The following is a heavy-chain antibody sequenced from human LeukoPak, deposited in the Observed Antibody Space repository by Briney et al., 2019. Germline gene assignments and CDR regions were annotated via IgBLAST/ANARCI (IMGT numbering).Heavy chain of an antibody. CDR2: ISGSGGST. Sequence: PGGSLRLSCAASGFTFSSYAMSWVRQAPGKGLEWVSAISGSGGSTYYADSVKGRFTISRDNSKNTLHLQMNSLRAEDTAVYYCAKESVRYSSSGEGQKWGQGTLVTVSS. CDR3: AKESVRYSSSGEGQK. D-gene: IGHD6-13*01. CDR1: GFTFSSYA. V-gene: IGHV3-23*01. J-gene: IGHJ4*02.